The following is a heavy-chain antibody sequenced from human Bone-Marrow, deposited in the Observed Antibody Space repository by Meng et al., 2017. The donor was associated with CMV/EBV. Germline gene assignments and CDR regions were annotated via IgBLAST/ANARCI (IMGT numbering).Heavy chain of an antibody. J-gene: IGHJ4*02. CDR1: GFTVSDNY. Sequence: GGSLRLSCAASGFTVSDNYMSWVRQAPGKGLEWLSVIYSSGDTHYAASVEGRFTISRDDSKNTLHLQMNSLTTEDTAVYFCARGAYEIWGQGTLVTVSS. CDR2: IYSSGDT. V-gene: IGHV3-53*01. D-gene: IGHD2-21*01. CDR3: ARGAYEI.